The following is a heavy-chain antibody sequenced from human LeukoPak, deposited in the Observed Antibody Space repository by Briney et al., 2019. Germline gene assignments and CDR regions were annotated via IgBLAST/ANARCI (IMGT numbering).Heavy chain of an antibody. CDR3: ARTNYYYYYMDV. Sequence: PSETLSLTCTVSGGSISSSSYYWGWIRQPPGKGLEWIGSIYYSGSTYYNPSLKSRVTISVDTSKNQFSLKLSSVTAADTAVYYCARTNYYYYYMDVWGKGTMVTVSS. CDR2: IYYSGST. CDR1: GGSISSSSYY. J-gene: IGHJ6*03. V-gene: IGHV4-39*01.